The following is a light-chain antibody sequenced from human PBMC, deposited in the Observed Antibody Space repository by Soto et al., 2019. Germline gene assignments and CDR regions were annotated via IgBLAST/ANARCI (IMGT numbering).Light chain of an antibody. CDR1: SSDVGGYNY. CDR2: DVS. Sequence: QPASVSGSPGQSITISCTGSSSDVGGYNYVSWYQQHHPGKAPKLMIYDVSNRPSGVSNRFSGSKSGNTASLTISGLQAEDEADYYCSSYTTSSTVVFGGGTKVTVL. CDR3: SSYTTSSTVV. J-gene: IGLJ2*01. V-gene: IGLV2-14*03.